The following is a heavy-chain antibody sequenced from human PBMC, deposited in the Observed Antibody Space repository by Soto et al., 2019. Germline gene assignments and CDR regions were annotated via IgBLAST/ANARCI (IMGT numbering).Heavy chain of an antibody. CDR2: VYPGDAET. V-gene: IGHV5-51*01. Sequence: PGESLKISCKGSGYNFSSQWIAWVRQKPGKGLEWMGIVYPGDAETRYSPSFQGQVTMSADKSIDTAYLQWSSLKASDTAMYYCATKGRGYYGSGTLDYWGQGTLVTVSS. J-gene: IGHJ4*02. CDR1: GYNFSSQW. D-gene: IGHD3-10*01. CDR3: ATKGRGYYGSGTLDY.